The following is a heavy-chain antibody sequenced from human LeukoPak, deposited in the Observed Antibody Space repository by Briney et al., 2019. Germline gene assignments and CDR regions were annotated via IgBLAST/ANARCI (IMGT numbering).Heavy chain of an antibody. Sequence: GGSLRLSCAASGFTFSSYSMNWVRQAPGKGLEWVSSISSSSSYIYYADSVKGRFTISRDNAKNSLYLQMNSLRAEDTAVYYCARDCSSTSCYSGVDAFDIWGQGTMVTVSS. CDR3: ARDCSSTSCYSGVDAFDI. CDR2: ISSSSSYI. J-gene: IGHJ3*02. D-gene: IGHD2-2*01. V-gene: IGHV3-21*01. CDR1: GFTFSSYS.